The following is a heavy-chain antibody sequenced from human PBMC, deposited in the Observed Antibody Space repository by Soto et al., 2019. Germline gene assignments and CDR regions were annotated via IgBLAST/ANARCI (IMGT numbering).Heavy chain of an antibody. V-gene: IGHV3-33*01. J-gene: IGHJ6*03. CDR1: GFTFSSYG. D-gene: IGHD3-10*01. CDR2: IWYDGSNK. CDR3: ARDQQDESTMVRGVIIKSYYYYMDV. Sequence: GGSLRFSCAASGFTFSSYGMHWVRQAPGKGLEWVAVIWYDGSNKYYADSVKGRFAISRDNSKNTLYLQMNSLRAEDTAVYYCARDQQDESTMVRGVIIKSYYYYMDVWGKGTTVTVSS.